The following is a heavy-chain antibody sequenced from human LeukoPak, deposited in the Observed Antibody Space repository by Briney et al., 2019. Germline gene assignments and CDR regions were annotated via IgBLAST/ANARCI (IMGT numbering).Heavy chain of an antibody. CDR2: INHSGST. V-gene: IGHV4-34*01. J-gene: IGHJ1*01. D-gene: IGHD2-2*01. Sequence: SETLSLTWAVYGGSFSGYYWSWIRQPPGKGLEWIGEINHSGSTNYNPSLKSRVTISVDTSKNQFSLKLSSVTAADTAVYYCARRGYCSSTSCWGYFQHWGQGTLVTVSS. CDR3: ARRGYCSSTSCWGYFQH. CDR1: GGSFSGYY.